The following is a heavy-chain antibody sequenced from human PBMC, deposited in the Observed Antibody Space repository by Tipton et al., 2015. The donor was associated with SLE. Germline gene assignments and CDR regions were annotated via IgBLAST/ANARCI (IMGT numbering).Heavy chain of an antibody. D-gene: IGHD2-21*01. V-gene: IGHV4-4*02. CDR1: GGSISSSNW. Sequence: TLSLTCAVSGGSISSSNWWSWVRQPPGKGLEWIGEIYHSGSTNYNPSLKSRVTISVDTSKNQFSLKLSSVTAADTAVYYCARGTIVVAALDAFDIWGQGTMVTVSS. CDR3: ARGTIVVAALDAFDI. CDR2: IYHSGST. J-gene: IGHJ3*02.